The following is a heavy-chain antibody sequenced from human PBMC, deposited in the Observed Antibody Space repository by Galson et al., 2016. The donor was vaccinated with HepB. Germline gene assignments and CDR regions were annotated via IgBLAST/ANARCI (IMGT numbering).Heavy chain of an antibody. CDR3: ARSKGIAAAVGTFDY. CDR2: ITETGSFA. CDR1: GFTLSSSA. Sequence: SLRLSCAASGFTLSSSAMTWVRQAPGRGLEWVSAITETGSFAYYADSVRGRFTISRDNAKNLLYLQMNSLRAEDTAVYYCARSKGIAAAVGTFDYWGQGTLVTVSS. V-gene: IGHV3-21*01. D-gene: IGHD6-13*01. J-gene: IGHJ4*02.